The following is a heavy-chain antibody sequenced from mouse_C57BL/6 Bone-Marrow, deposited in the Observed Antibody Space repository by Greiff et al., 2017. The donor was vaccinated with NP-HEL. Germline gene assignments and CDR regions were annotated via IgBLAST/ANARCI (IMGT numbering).Heavy chain of an antibody. Sequence: VKLMESGPGLVAPSQSLSITCTVSGFSLTSYAISWVRQPPGKGLEWLGVIWTGGGTNYNSALKSRLSISKDNSKSQVFLKMNSLQTDDTARYYCASYGSSYRLYAMDYWGQGTSVTVSS. CDR1: GFSLTSYA. CDR3: ASYGSSYRLYAMDY. J-gene: IGHJ4*01. D-gene: IGHD1-1*01. CDR2: IWTGGGT. V-gene: IGHV2-9-1*01.